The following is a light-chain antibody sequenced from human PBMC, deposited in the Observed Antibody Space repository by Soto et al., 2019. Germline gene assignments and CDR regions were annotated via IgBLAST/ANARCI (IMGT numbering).Light chain of an antibody. Sequence: EIVWTQSPGTLSLSPGQRATLSCRASQSVSNSHLAWYQQKPGQAPRLLIYGASNRAAGIPDRFSGSGSGTDFTLTINSLATEDFAVYCCQQYGTSPITFGQGTRLEIK. CDR1: QSVSNSH. CDR2: GAS. V-gene: IGKV3-20*01. J-gene: IGKJ5*01. CDR3: QQYGTSPIT.